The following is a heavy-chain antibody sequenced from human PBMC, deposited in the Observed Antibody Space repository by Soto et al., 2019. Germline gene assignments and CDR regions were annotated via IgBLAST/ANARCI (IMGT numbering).Heavy chain of an antibody. CDR2: IYYSGST. Sequence: LSLTCTVSGGSISSGGYYWSWIRQHPGKGLEWIGYIYYSGSTYYNPSLKSRVTISVDTSKNQFSLKLSSVTAADTAVYYCARVHIVVVVAAAFDIWGQGTMVTVSS. D-gene: IGHD2-15*01. V-gene: IGHV4-31*03. CDR3: ARVHIVVVVAAAFDI. J-gene: IGHJ3*02. CDR1: GGSISSGGYY.